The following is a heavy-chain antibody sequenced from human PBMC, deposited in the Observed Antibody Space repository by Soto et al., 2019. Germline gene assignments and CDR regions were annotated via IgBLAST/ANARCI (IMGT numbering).Heavy chain of an antibody. J-gene: IGHJ4*02. CDR1: GGSISSGGYY. CDR2: IYYSGST. CDR3: ASKHRSPDWGVAKENDY. V-gene: IGHV4-31*03. Sequence: SETLSLTCTVSGGSISSGGYYWSWIRQHPGKGLEWIGYIYYSGSTYYNPSLKSRVTISVDTSKNQFSLKLSSVTAADTAVYYCASKHRSPDWGVAKENDYWGQGTLVTVSS. D-gene: IGHD2-15*01.